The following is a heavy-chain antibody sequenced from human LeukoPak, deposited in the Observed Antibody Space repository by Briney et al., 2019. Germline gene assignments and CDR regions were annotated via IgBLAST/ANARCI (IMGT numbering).Heavy chain of an antibody. V-gene: IGHV4-59*01. CDR2: IYDSGTT. D-gene: IGHD3-10*01. Sequence: SETLSLTCTVSGGSISYYHWSWIRQPPGKGLEWIGYIYDSGTTNYNPSLKSRVTISEDTSKNQFSLKLNSMTAADTAVYYCARGTEYFFDSRGQGTLVTVSS. CDR1: GGSISYYH. J-gene: IGHJ4*02. CDR3: ARGTEYFFDS.